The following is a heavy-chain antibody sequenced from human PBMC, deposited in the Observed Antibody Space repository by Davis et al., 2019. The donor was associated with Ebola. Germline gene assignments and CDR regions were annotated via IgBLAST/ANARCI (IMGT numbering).Heavy chain of an antibody. CDR3: VRGGTGPAAGGGI. CDR2: INVDGSST. Sequence: GESLKISCGASGFTFSDYYMSWIRQAPGKGLAWVSRINVDGSSTSYADSVRGRFTISRDNAKNTLYVQMNSLRVEDTAVYYCVRGGTGPAAGGGIWGQGTMVTVSS. D-gene: IGHD1/OR15-1a*01. J-gene: IGHJ3*02. V-gene: IGHV3-74*01. CDR1: GFTFSDYY.